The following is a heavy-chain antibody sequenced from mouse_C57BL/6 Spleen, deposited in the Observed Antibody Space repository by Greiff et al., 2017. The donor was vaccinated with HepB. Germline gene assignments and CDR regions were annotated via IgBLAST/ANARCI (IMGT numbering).Heavy chain of an antibody. J-gene: IGHJ2*01. D-gene: IGHD2-4*01. CDR1: GFTFSSYA. Sequence: DVQLVESGGGLVKPGGSLKLSCAASGFTFSSYAMSWVRQTPEKRLEWVATISDGGSYTYYPDNVKGRFTISRDNAKNNLYLQMSHLKSEDTAMYYCARVGPIYYDFDYWGQGTTLTVSS. CDR2: ISDGGSYT. V-gene: IGHV5-4*01. CDR3: ARVGPIYYDFDY.